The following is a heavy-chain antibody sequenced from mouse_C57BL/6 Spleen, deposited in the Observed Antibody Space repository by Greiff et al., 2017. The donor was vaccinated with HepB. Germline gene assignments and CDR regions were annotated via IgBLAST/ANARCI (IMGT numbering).Heavy chain of an antibody. V-gene: IGHV5-4*01. Sequence: EVKLEESGGGLVKPGGSLKLSCAASGFTFSSYAMSWVRQTPEKRLEWVATISDGGSYTYYPDNVKGRFTISRDNAKNNLYLQMSHLKSEDTAMYYCARDRNYGLYYYAMDYWGQGTSVTVSS. J-gene: IGHJ4*01. D-gene: IGHD1-1*01. CDR2: ISDGGSYT. CDR1: GFTFSSYA. CDR3: ARDRNYGLYYYAMDY.